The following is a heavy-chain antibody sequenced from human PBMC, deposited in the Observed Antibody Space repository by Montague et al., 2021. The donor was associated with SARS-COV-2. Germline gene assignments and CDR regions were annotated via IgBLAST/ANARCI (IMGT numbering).Heavy chain of an antibody. CDR1: GGSFSGYY. V-gene: IGHV4-34*01. D-gene: IGHD6-19*01. CDR3: ARGEYYNGWYGLKYYFDY. Sequence: SETLSLTSALYGGSFSGYYWSWIRKPPGKGLEWIGEINHSGSTNYNPSLKSGVTISVDTSKNQFSLKLSSVTAADTAVYYCARGEYYNGWYGLKYYFDYWGQGTLVIVSS. CDR2: INHSGST. J-gene: IGHJ4*02.